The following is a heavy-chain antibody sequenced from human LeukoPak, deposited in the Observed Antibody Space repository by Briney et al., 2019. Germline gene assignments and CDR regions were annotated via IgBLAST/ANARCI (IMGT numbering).Heavy chain of an antibody. J-gene: IGHJ3*02. V-gene: IGHV5-51*01. Sequence: GESLKISCKGSGYSFANYWIGWVRQLPGKGLEWMGIIYPGDSDTRYSPSFQGQVPISADKSISTAYLQWSSLKASDTAIYYCARPESPNDGFDIWGQGTMVTVSS. CDR2: IYPGDSDT. CDR1: GYSFANYW. CDR3: ARPESPNDGFDI.